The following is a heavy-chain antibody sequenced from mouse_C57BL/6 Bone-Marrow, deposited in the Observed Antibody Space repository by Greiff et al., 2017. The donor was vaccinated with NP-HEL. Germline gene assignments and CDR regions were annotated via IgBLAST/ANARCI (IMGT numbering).Heavy chain of an antibody. CDR3: TVITTVVAWYFDV. CDR1: GFTFSNYW. Sequence: EVMLVESGGGLVQPGGSMKLSCVASGFTFSNYWMTWVRQSPEKGLEWVAQIRLKSVNYATPYAEYVKGRFPISRDDSKSSVYLQMNNLRAEDTGSYYCTVITTVVAWYFDVWGTGTTVTVSS. D-gene: IGHD1-1*01. J-gene: IGHJ1*03. CDR2: IRLKSVNYAT. V-gene: IGHV6-3*01.